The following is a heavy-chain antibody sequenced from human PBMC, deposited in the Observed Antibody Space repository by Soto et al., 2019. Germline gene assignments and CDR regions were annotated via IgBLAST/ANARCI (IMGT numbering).Heavy chain of an antibody. J-gene: IGHJ4*02. Sequence: GGSLRLSCAASGLTFSNAWMNWVRQAPGKGLEWVGRIKSKTDGGTTDYGAPVKGRFTISRDDSENTLYLEMNSLKTEDTAVYYFTADRAETPTDTIAYWGQGSLVTVSS. CDR3: TADRAETPTDTIAY. D-gene: IGHD3-10*01. CDR1: GLTFSNAW. CDR2: IKSKTDGGTT. V-gene: IGHV3-15*07.